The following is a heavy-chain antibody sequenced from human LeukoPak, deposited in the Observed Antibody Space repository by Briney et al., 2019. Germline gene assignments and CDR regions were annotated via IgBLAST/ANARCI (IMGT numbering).Heavy chain of an antibody. Sequence: PSETLSLTCTVSGGSISSSSYYWGWIRQPPGKGLEWFGSIYYSGSTYYNPSLKSRVTISVDTSKNQFSLKLSSVTAADTAVYYCARVLYNGGYIQYWGQGTLVTVSS. V-gene: IGHV4-39*01. J-gene: IGHJ1*01. CDR3: ARVLYNGGYIQY. CDR2: IYYSGST. D-gene: IGHD2-2*02. CDR1: GGSISSSSYY.